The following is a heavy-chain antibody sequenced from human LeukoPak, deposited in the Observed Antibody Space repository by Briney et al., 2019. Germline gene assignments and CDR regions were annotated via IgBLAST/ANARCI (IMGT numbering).Heavy chain of an antibody. Sequence: GGSPRLSCAASGFTFDDYAMHWVRQAPGKGLEWVSLISWEGHTTYYADSVRGRFTISRDNSKNSLLLEMKSLTTDDTAFYYCTRDTDFGSPTNYFDHWGQGTLVSVSS. CDR3: TRDTDFGSPTNYFDH. J-gene: IGHJ4*02. V-gene: IGHV3-43*01. CDR1: GFTFDDYA. CDR2: ISWEGHTT. D-gene: IGHD3-10*01.